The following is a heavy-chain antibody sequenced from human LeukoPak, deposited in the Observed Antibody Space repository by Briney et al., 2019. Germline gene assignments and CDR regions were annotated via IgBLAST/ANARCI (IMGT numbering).Heavy chain of an antibody. Sequence: ASVKVSCKASGYTFTGFYMHWVRQAPGQGLEWMGWINPNSADTDYAQKFLGRVTMTRDMSTSTIYMELTRLRSDDTALYYCARWDGYSSSPDYWGQGTLVTVSS. J-gene: IGHJ4*02. CDR2: INPNSADT. CDR1: GYTFTGFY. V-gene: IGHV1-2*02. CDR3: ARWDGYSSSPDY. D-gene: IGHD6-13*01.